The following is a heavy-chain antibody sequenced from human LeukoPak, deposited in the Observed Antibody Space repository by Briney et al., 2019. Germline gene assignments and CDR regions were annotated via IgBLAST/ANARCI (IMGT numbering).Heavy chain of an antibody. CDR3: ASAARRVLPFDY. Sequence: PSETLSLTCAVYGESFSAYYWSWIRQPPGKGLEWIGEINHSGGTNYNPSLKSRVTISVDTSKNQFSLKLSSVTAADTAVYYCASAARRVLPFDYWGQGTLVTVSS. V-gene: IGHV4-34*01. J-gene: IGHJ4*02. CDR2: INHSGGT. D-gene: IGHD6-13*01. CDR1: GESFSAYY.